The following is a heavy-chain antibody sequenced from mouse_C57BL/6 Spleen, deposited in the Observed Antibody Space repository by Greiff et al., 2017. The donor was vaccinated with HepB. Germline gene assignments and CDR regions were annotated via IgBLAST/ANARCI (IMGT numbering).Heavy chain of an antibody. CDR1: GYTFTSYW. Sequence: QVQLQQPGAELVMPGASVKLSCKASGYTFTSYWMHWVKQRPGQGLEWIGEIDPSDSYTNYNQKFKGKSTLTVDKSSSTAYMQLSSLTSEDSAVYYCARSTFSYYGSSSYAMDYWGQGTSVTVSS. J-gene: IGHJ4*01. V-gene: IGHV1-69*01. CDR3: ARSTFSYYGSSSYAMDY. CDR2: IDPSDSYT. D-gene: IGHD1-1*01.